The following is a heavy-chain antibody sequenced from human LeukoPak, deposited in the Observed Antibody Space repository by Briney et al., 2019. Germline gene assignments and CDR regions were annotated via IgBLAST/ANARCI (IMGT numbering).Heavy chain of an antibody. CDR3: AREGRLRYFDWSRDAFDI. CDR1: GFTFSSYW. Sequence: PGGSLRLSCAASGFTFSSYWMSWVRQAPGKGLEWVSVIYSGGSTYYADSVKGRFTISRDNSKNTLYLQMNSLRAEDTAVYYCAREGRLRYFDWSRDAFDIWGQGTMVTVSS. V-gene: IGHV3-66*01. J-gene: IGHJ3*02. D-gene: IGHD3-9*01. CDR2: IYSGGST.